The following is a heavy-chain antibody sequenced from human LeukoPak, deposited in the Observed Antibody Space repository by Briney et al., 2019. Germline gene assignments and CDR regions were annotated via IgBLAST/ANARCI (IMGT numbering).Heavy chain of an antibody. Sequence: SETLSLTCTVSGGSISSYYWSWIRQPPGKGLEWIGYIYYSGSTSYNPSLKSRVTISVDTSKNQFSLKLSSVTAADTAVYYCARDQGVPSGGLDYWGQGTLVTVSS. CDR1: GGSISSYY. J-gene: IGHJ4*02. D-gene: IGHD2-15*01. CDR3: ARDQGVPSGGLDY. V-gene: IGHV4-59*01. CDR2: IYYSGST.